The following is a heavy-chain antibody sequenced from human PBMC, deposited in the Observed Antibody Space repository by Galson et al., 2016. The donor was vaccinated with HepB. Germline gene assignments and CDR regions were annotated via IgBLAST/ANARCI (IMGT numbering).Heavy chain of an antibody. V-gene: IGHV3-11*06. J-gene: IGHJ4*02. D-gene: IGHD3-10*01. Sequence: SLRLSCAASGFTFSDYYMSLIRQAPGKELEWISHISHSSSYTNYADSVKGRFTISRDNAKNSVSLQMKSLRAENSAVYYCARTLYYYGSGSDYWGQGTLVTVSS. CDR2: ISHSSSYT. CDR1: GFTFSDYY. CDR3: ARTLYYYGSGSDY.